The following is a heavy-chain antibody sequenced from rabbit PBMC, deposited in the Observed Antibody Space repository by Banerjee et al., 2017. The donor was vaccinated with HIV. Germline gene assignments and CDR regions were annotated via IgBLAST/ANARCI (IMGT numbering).Heavy chain of an antibody. J-gene: IGHJ5*01. D-gene: IGHD2-1*01. Sequence: QEQLVEFGGGLVQPEGSLTLTCKASGFDFSSSYHMCWVRQAPGKGLEWIGCINTGSGNTVYATWAKGRFTISKTSSTTVTLQMTSLTAADTATYFCARAGDNYPDWLDLWGQGTLVTVS. CDR3: ARAGDNYPDWLDL. CDR1: GFDFSSSYH. V-gene: IGHV1S45*01. CDR2: INTGSGNT.